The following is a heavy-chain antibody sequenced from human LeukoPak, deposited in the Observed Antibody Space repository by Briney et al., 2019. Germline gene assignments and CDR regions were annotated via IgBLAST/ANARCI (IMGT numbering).Heavy chain of an antibody. J-gene: IGHJ5*02. CDR2: IYYSGST. CDR1: GGSISSYY. V-gene: IGHV4-59*12. CDR3: ARGIDGVEQWLNGYWFDP. Sequence: SETLSLTCTVSGGSISSYYWSWIRQPPGKGLEWIGYIYYSGSTNYNPSLKSRVTISVDTSKNQFSLKLSSVTAADTAVYYCARGIDGVEQWLNGYWFDPWGQGTLVTVSS. D-gene: IGHD6-19*01.